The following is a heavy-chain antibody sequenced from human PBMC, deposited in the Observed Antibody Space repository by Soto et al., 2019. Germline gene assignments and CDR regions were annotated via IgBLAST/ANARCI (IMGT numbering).Heavy chain of an antibody. CDR2: IRSKANSYAT. CDR3: TRSFYCSGGSCWGAFDI. D-gene: IGHD2-15*01. Sequence: PGGSLRLSCAASGFTFSGSAMHWVRQASGKGLEWVGRIRSKANSYATAYAASVKGRFTISRDDSKNTAYLQMNSLKTEDTAVYYCTRSFYCSGGSCWGAFDIWGQGTMVTVSS. CDR1: GFTFSGSA. V-gene: IGHV3-73*01. J-gene: IGHJ3*02.